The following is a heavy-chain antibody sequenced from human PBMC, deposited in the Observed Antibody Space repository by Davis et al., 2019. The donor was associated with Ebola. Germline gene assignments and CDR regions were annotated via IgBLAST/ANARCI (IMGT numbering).Heavy chain of an antibody. J-gene: IGHJ6*02. CDR2: IYSGGTT. D-gene: IGHD3-10*01. CDR3: AKAGGSGFSYSGMDV. Sequence: GESLKISCAASGFSVRSTYMSWVRQAPGKGLEWLAVIYSGGTTRYADYADSVKGRFAISRDYSKNTLFLEMNTLRAEDTAVYYCAKAGGSGFSYSGMDVWGQGTTVTVSS. CDR1: GFSVRSTY. V-gene: IGHV3-53*05.